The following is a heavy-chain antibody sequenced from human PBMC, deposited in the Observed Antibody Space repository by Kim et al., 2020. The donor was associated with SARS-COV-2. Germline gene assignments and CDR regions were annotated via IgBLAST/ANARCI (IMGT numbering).Heavy chain of an antibody. D-gene: IGHD5-18*01. CDR1: GFIVSSDH. Sequence: GGSLRLSCVASGFIVSSDHMNWVRQAPGKGLEWVSIIYTGGSTDYADSVKGSFIVSRDNTKNTASLQRNSLRDEDKAAYYCARFGSRDSSVPYLDLWGQGAQGSVSP. J-gene: IGHJ4*02. CDR3: ARFGSRDSSVPYLDL. V-gene: IGHV3-66*01. CDR2: IYTGGST.